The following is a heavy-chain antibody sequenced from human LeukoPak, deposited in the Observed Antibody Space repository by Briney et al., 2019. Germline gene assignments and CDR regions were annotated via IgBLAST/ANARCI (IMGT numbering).Heavy chain of an antibody. CDR2: MNPNSGNT. CDR3: ARGASRSFDY. V-gene: IGHV1-8*03. J-gene: IGHJ4*02. Sequence: GYTFTXYDINWVRQASGQGLEWMGWMNPNSGNTGSAQKFQGRVTLTRNTSITTAYMELSSLTSDDTAVYYCARGASRSFDYWGQGTLVTVSS. CDR1: GYTFTXYD.